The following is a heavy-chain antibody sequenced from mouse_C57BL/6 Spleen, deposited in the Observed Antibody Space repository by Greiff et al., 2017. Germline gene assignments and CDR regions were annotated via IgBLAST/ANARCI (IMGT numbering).Heavy chain of an antibody. D-gene: IGHD2-1*01. J-gene: IGHJ2*01. CDR3: ARDYYGNYGYFDY. Sequence: QVQLQQPGAELVMPGASVKLSCKASGYTFTSYWMHWVKQRPGQGLEWIGEIDPSDSYTNYNQKFKGKSTLTVDKSSSTAYMPLSSLTSEDSAVYYCARDYYGNYGYFDYWGQGTTLTVAS. CDR1: GYTFTSYW. CDR2: IDPSDSYT. V-gene: IGHV1-69*01.